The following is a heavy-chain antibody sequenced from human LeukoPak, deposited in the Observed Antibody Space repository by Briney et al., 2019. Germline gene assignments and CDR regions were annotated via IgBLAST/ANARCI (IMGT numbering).Heavy chain of an antibody. CDR2: INYSGNT. D-gene: IGHD3-10*01. CDR1: GGSISAYY. V-gene: IGHV4-59*08. CDR3: ASFSWGSGSYNQEAIWSWFDP. Sequence: SETLSLTCTVSGGSISAYYWSWIRQPPGKGLEWIGYINYSGNTNYNPSLKSRVTISVDTSKNQFSLKLSSVSAADTAVYYCASFSWGSGSYNQEAIWSWFDPWGQGTLVIVSS. J-gene: IGHJ5*02.